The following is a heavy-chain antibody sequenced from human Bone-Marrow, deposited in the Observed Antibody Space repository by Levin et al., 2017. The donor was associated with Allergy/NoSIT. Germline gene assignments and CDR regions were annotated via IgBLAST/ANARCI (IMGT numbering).Heavy chain of an antibody. D-gene: IGHD2-8*01. CDR1: GFTFSDDD. CDR2: MSPKSGYT. Sequence: PGGSLRLSCAASGFTFSDDDVNWVRQAPGQGLEWMGWMSPKSGYTDYAQKFQGRVTMAWNTSINTPYMELSSLRSEDTAVYYCARDRGGVLDRWGQGTLVTVSP. V-gene: IGHV1-8*01. J-gene: IGHJ5*02. CDR3: ARDRGGVLDR.